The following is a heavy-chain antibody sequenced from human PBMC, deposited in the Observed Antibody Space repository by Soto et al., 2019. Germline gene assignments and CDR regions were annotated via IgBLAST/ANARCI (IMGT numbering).Heavy chain of an antibody. CDR2: ISDDGSNK. J-gene: IGHJ6*02. D-gene: IGHD3-3*01. CDR1: GFTFSSYG. CDR3: ASQYYDFWSGYYTGPYYGMDV. V-gene: IGHV3-30*03. Sequence: PGGSLRLSCAASGFTFSSYGMHWVRQAPGKGLEWVAVISDDGSNKYYADSVKGRFTISRDNSKNTLYLQMNSRRAEDTAVYYSASQYYDFWSGYYTGPYYGMDVWGQGTTVTVSS.